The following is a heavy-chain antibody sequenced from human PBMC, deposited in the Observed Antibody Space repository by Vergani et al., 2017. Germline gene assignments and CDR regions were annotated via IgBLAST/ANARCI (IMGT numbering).Heavy chain of an antibody. D-gene: IGHD3-10*01. V-gene: IGHV3-9*02. CDR2: LSWNSNSI. CDR3: AKDLGTSAGGGWFDP. Sequence: EVQLEESGGGLVLPGRSLRLSCVASGFTSAAYAMHWVRQAPGKGLEWVSGLSWNSNSIGYADSVKGRVTISRDNAKNSLYLQMNSLRAEDTALYYCAKDLGTSAGGGWFDPWGQGTLVTVSS. CDR1: GFTSAAYA. J-gene: IGHJ5*02.